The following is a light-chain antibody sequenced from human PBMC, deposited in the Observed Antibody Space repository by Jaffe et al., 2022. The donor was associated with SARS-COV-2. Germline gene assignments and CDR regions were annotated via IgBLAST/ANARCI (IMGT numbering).Light chain of an antibody. CDR3: QQYYSYPLT. CDR1: QDITNY. Sequence: DIQMTQSPSSLSASIGDRVTLTCRASQDITNYLAWFQQKPGTAPKSLIYAASNLQNGVPSKFSGSGSGTDFTLTISSLQPEDFATYYCQQYYSYPLTFGGGTRVEIK. V-gene: IGKV1-16*02. CDR2: AAS. J-gene: IGKJ4*01.